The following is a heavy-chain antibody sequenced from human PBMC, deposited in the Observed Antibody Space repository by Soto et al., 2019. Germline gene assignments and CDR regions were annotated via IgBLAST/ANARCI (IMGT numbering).Heavy chain of an antibody. CDR1: GFTFGDYA. CDR3: TRAPVGYSHY. D-gene: IGHD5-12*01. V-gene: IGHV3-49*04. Sequence: GSLRIYGTASGFTFGDYAMSWVRQAPGKGLEWVAFIRAKPYGGTTEYAASVKGRFTISRDDSKSIAYLQMNSLKTEDTAVYYCTRAPVGYSHYWGQGTLVTVSS. J-gene: IGHJ4*02. CDR2: IRAKPYGGTT.